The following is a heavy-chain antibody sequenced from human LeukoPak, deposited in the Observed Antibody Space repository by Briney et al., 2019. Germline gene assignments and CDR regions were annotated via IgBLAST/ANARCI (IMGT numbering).Heavy chain of an antibody. Sequence: GGSLRLSCAASGFTFSSYGMHWVRQAPGKGLEWVAVIWYDGSNKYYAESVKGRFTISRDNSKNTLYLQMYSLRAEDTAVYYCARGFGGGSFYYYYGMDVWGQGTTVTVSS. J-gene: IGHJ6*02. CDR3: ARGFGGGSFYYYYGMDV. CDR2: IWYDGSNK. D-gene: IGHD2-15*01. CDR1: GFTFSSYG. V-gene: IGHV3-33*01.